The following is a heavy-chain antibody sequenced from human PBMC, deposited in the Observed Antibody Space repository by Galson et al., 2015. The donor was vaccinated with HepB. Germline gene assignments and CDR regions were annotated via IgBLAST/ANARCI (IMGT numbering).Heavy chain of an antibody. CDR3: TRHDSSGRREDPGGPNVDY. Sequence: SLRLSCAASGFTFSGSAMHWVRQASGKGLEWVGRIRSKANSYATAYAASVKGRFTISRDDSKNTAYLQMNSLKTEDTAVYYCTRHDSSGRREDPGGPNVDYWGQGTLVTVSS. CDR2: IRSKANSYAT. V-gene: IGHV3-73*01. CDR1: GFTFSGSA. J-gene: IGHJ4*02. D-gene: IGHD6-19*01.